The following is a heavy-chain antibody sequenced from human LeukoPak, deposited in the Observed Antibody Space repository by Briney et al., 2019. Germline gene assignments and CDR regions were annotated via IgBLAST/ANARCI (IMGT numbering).Heavy chain of an antibody. CDR3: ARHADSGFGELAFDY. Sequence: SETLSLTCTVSGGSISSTSYYWGWIRQPPGKGLEWIWSLYYSGSTYYNPSLTSRVTISVDASKNQFSLKLTSVTAADTAVYYCARHADSGFGELAFDYWGQGTLVTVSS. CDR2: LYYSGST. V-gene: IGHV4-39*01. CDR1: GGSISSTSYY. J-gene: IGHJ4*02. D-gene: IGHD3-10*01.